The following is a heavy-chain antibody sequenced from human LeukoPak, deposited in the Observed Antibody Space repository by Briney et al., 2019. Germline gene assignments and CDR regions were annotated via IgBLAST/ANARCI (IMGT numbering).Heavy chain of an antibody. Sequence: GASVKVSCKASGYTFTSYGISWVRQAPGQRLEGMGWINAGNGNTKYSQKFQGRVTITRDTSASTAYMELSSLTSEDTAVYYCARGRWSATTATYYLDFWGQGTLVTVSS. CDR3: ARGRWSATTATYYLDF. CDR2: INAGNGNT. D-gene: IGHD5-24*01. V-gene: IGHV1-3*01. CDR1: GYTFTSYG. J-gene: IGHJ4*02.